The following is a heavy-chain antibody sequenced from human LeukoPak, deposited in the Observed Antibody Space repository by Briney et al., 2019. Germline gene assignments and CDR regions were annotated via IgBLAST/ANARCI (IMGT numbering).Heavy chain of an antibody. CDR1: DDSITMYY. D-gene: IGHD1-1*01. V-gene: IGHV4-59*01. CDR2: VDHTGST. CDR3: ARGRVSSSTWYSTYYYYFYMDV. Sequence: ASETLSLTCSVSDDSITMYYWTWIRQPPGKGLEWIGYVDHTGSTSFNPSLNGRVSISRDTTNNLFSLRLRSVTAADTAVYFCARGRVSSSTWYSTYYYYFYMDVWGKGTTVTVSS. J-gene: IGHJ6*03.